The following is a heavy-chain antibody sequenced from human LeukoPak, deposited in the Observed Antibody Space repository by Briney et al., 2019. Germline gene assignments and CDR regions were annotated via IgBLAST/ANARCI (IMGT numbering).Heavy chain of an antibody. CDR1: GYTFTGYY. D-gene: IGHD3-22*01. J-gene: IGHJ3*02. V-gene: IGHV1-2*02. Sequence: ASVKVSCKASGYTFTGYYMHWVRQAPGQGLEWMGWINPNSGGTNYAQKFQGRVTMTRDTSISTAYMELSRLRSDDTAVYYCARVAHWYYYDSSGYRDAFDIWGQGTMVTVSS. CDR3: ARVAHWYYYDSSGYRDAFDI. CDR2: INPNSGGT.